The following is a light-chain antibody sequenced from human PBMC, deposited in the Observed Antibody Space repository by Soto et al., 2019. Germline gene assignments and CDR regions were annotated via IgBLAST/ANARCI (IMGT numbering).Light chain of an antibody. V-gene: IGLV2-8*01. J-gene: IGLJ1*01. CDR2: EVS. Sequence: HSALTQPPSASGSPGQSVTISCTGTSSYVGGYNFVSWYQHHPGKAPKLMIYEVSQRPSGVPDRFSGSKSGNTASLTVSGLQAEDEADYYCSTYGGSDNYVFGTGTKVTVL. CDR3: STYGGSDNYV. CDR1: SSYVGGYNF.